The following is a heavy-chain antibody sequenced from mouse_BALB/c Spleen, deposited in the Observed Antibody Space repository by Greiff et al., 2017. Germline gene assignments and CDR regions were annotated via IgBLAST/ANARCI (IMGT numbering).Heavy chain of an antibody. CDR3: ARDQDWDY. Sequence: EVKLQESGPGLVKPSQSLSLTCSVTGYSITSGYYWNWIRQFPGNKLEWMGYISYDGSNNYNPSLKNRISITRDTSKNQFFLKLNSVTTEDTATYYCARDQDWDYWGQGTTLTVSS. CDR2: ISYDGSN. D-gene: IGHD3-2*02. J-gene: IGHJ2*01. V-gene: IGHV3-6*02. CDR1: GYSITSGYY.